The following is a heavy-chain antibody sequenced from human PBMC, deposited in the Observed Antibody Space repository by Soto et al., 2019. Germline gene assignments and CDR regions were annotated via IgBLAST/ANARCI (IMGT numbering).Heavy chain of an antibody. V-gene: IGHV4-59*01. D-gene: IGHD3-16*02. CDR2: IYKSGST. J-gene: IGHJ4*02. CDR1: GGSISSYY. CDR3: ARGPDYDYVWGSYRYMF. Sequence: SETLSLTCTVSGGSISSYYWSWIRQPPGKGLEWIGYIYKSGSTNYKSSLKSRVTISVDTSKNQFSLKLSSVTAADTAVYYCARGPDYDYVWGSYRYMFWGQGSLVTVSS.